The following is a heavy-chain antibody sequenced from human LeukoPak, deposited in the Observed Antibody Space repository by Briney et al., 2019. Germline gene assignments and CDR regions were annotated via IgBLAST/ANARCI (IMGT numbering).Heavy chain of an antibody. J-gene: IGHJ4*02. CDR3: ARGEDTIFGVVISLLDY. D-gene: IGHD3-3*01. CDR1: GYSFTSYW. Sequence: GESLKISCKGSGYSFTSYWIGWVRQMPGKGLEWMGIIYPGDSDTRYSPSFQGQVTISADKSISTAYLQWSSLKASDTAMYYCARGEDTIFGVVISLLDYWGQGTLVTVSS. CDR2: IYPGDSDT. V-gene: IGHV5-51*01.